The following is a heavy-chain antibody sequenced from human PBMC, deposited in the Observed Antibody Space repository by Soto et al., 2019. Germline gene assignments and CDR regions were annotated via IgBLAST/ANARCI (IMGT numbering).Heavy chain of an antibody. CDR3: AKDPFYDILTSHYYGMDV. D-gene: IGHD3-9*01. CDR1: GFTFNSYA. V-gene: IGHV3-23*01. J-gene: IGHJ6*01. Sequence: EVQLLESGGGLVQPGGSLRLSCAASGFTFNSYAMSWVRQAPGKGLQWVSAISGSGESTYYADSVKGRFTISRDNSKNTLYLQLNSLRVEDTAVYYCAKDPFYDILTSHYYGMDVW. CDR2: ISGSGEST.